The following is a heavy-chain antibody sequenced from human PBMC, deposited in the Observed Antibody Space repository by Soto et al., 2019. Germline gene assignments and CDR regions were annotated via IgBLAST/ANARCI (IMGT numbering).Heavy chain of an antibody. D-gene: IGHD1-1*01. CDR2: IDPSDSYT. Sequence: PGESLKISCKGSGYSFTSYWIGWVRQMPGKGLEWMGRIDPSDSYTNYSPSFQGHVTISADKSISTAYLQWNSLKASDTAMYYCVVTQLTPQVDYYGMDVWGQGTTVTVSS. J-gene: IGHJ6*02. CDR3: VVTQLTPQVDYYGMDV. CDR1: GYSFTSYW. V-gene: IGHV5-10-1*01.